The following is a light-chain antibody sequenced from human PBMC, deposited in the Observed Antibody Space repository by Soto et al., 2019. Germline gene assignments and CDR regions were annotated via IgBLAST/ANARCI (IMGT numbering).Light chain of an antibody. CDR3: HQYADYPQT. CDR1: QSVAKNY. Sequence: EIVLTQSPGTLSLSPGERATLSCRASQSVAKNYLAWYQQEPGQAPRLLIYGPSSRATGIPDRFSGSGSGIDFTLTISRLEPEDFAVYYCHQYADYPQTFGQGTKVEIK. CDR2: GPS. V-gene: IGKV3-20*01. J-gene: IGKJ1*01.